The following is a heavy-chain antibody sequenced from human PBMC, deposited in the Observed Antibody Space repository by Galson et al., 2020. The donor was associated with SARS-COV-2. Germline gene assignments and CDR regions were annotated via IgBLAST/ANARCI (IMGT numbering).Heavy chain of an antibody. Sequence: SLKIPCAGSGVSLEDQAMWWVRQAPGKGVEWVSSSSWNSGRLHYADSVKCRFNISRENSKNSLYLDMNSLSTEDTAFYYCAKEFYPSYVFDFWVQGTMVTVSS. CDR3: AKEFYPSYVFDF. V-gene: IGHV3-9*01. D-gene: IGHD3-3*01. CDR1: GVSLEDQA. J-gene: IGHJ3*01. CDR2: SSWNSGRL.